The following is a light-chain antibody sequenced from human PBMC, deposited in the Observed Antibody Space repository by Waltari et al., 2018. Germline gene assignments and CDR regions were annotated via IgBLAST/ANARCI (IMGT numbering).Light chain of an antibody. CDR3: QQRNVWPNT. J-gene: IGKJ2*01. V-gene: IGKV3-11*01. Sequence: EIVLTQSPATLSLSPGERATLSCRASQSVGSSLAWYHQKPGQAPRLLIYDASGRATGVPARLSGSGSGTEFTLTISSLEPEDFAVYYCQQRNVWPNTFGQGTKLEIK. CDR1: QSVGSS. CDR2: DAS.